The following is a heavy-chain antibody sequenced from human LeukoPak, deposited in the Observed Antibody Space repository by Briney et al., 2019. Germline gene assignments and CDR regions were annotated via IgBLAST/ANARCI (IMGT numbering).Heavy chain of an antibody. CDR1: GFTFSSYE. CDR3: ARLALQESSSWYYWFDP. CDR2: IGRSGSTI. V-gene: IGHV3-48*03. D-gene: IGHD6-13*01. Sequence: GGSLRLSCAASGFTFSSYEMNWVRQAPGKGLEWVSYIGRSGSTIYYADSVKGRFTISRDNAKNSLYLQMNSLRAEDTAVYYCARLALQESSSWYYWFDPWGQGTLVTVSS. J-gene: IGHJ5*02.